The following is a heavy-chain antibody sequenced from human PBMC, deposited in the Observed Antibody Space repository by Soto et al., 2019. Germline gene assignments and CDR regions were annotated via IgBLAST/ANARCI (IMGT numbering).Heavy chain of an antibody. Sequence: GASVKVSCKASGYTFTGYYMHWVRQAPGQGLEWMGWINPNSGGTNYAQKFQGRVTMTRDTSIGTAYMELSRLRSDDTAVYYCARFGSSWDHYFDYWGQGTLVTVSS. CDR1: GYTFTGYY. V-gene: IGHV1-2*02. D-gene: IGHD6-13*01. CDR2: INPNSGGT. J-gene: IGHJ4*02. CDR3: ARFGSSWDHYFDY.